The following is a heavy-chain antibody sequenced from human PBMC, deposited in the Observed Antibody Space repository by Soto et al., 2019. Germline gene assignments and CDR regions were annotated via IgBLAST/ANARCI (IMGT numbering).Heavy chain of an antibody. V-gene: IGHV3-30*18. CDR1: GFTFSSYG. Sequence: GGSLRLSCAASGFTFSSYGMHWVRQAPGKGLEWVAVISYDGSNKYYADSVKGRFTISRDNSKNTLYLQMNSLRAEDTAVYYCAKDRYYDSSGFYDYWGQGTLVTVSS. CDR3: AKDRYYDSSGFYDY. D-gene: IGHD3-22*01. J-gene: IGHJ4*02. CDR2: ISYDGSNK.